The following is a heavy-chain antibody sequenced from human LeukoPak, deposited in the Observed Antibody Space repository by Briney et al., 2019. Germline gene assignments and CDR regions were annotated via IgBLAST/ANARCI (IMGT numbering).Heavy chain of an antibody. J-gene: IGHJ4*02. CDR3: ARGGRPRPFDY. CDR1: GFTFSSYS. CDR2: ISSGSSTL. V-gene: IGHV3-48*04. Sequence: PGGSLRLSCAASGFTFSSYSMNWVRQAPGTGLEAVSYISSGSSTLYYADSVEGRFTISRENAKISLYLQMNSLRAEDTAVYYCARGGRPRPFDYWGQGTLVTVSS.